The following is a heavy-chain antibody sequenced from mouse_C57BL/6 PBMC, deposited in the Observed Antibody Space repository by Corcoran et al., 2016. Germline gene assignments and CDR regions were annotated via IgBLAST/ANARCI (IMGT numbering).Heavy chain of an antibody. J-gene: IGHJ3*01. CDR3: AGGLPSFAY. Sequence: EVQLQQSGAELVRPGASVKLSCTASGFNIKDYYMHWVKQRPEQGLEWIGRIDPANGNTKYAPKFQGKATITADTSSNTAYLQLSSLTSEDTAIYYCAGGLPSFAYWGQVTLVTVSA. V-gene: IGHV14-3*01. CDR2: IDPANGNT. D-gene: IGHD2-4*01. CDR1: GFNIKDYY.